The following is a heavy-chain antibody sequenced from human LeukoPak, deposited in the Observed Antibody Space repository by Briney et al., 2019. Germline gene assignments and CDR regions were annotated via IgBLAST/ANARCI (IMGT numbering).Heavy chain of an antibody. D-gene: IGHD3-9*01. J-gene: IGHJ3*02. Sequence: ASVKVSCKASGGTFSSYAISWVRQAPGQGLEWMGRIIPILGIANYAQKFQGRVTITADKSTSTAYMELSSLRSEDTAVYYCARASLNYDILTGYVRDAFDIWGQGTMVTVFS. V-gene: IGHV1-69*04. CDR2: IIPILGIA. CDR3: ARASLNYDILTGYVRDAFDI. CDR1: GGTFSSYA.